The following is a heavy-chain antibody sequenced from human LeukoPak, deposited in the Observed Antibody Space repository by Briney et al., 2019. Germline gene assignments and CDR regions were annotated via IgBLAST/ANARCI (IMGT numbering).Heavy chain of an antibody. Sequence: ASVTLSCNVSGYTFTGYYMHWVRQAPGQGLEWMGWINTNCGGTNYAQKFPGRVTMTRDTSISTAYMELSRLRSDDTAVYYCARAGPDYYGSGSYYNGAHFDYWGQGTLVTVSS. CDR2: INTNCGGT. CDR1: GYTFTGYY. CDR3: ARAGPDYYGSGSYYNGAHFDY. J-gene: IGHJ4*02. V-gene: IGHV1-2*02. D-gene: IGHD3-10*01.